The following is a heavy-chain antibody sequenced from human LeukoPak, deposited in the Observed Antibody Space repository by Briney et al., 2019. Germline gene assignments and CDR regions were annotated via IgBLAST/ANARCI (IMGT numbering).Heavy chain of an antibody. J-gene: IGHJ6*02. D-gene: IGHD1-26*01. V-gene: IGHV3-15*01. CDR2: IKSKTDGGTT. CDR3: TTAGGSYYHYYYYGMDV. CDR1: GFTFSNAW. Sequence: GGSLRLSCAASGFTFSNAWMSWARQAPGKGLEWVGRIKSKTDGGTTDYAAPVKGRFTISRDDSKNTLYLQMNSLKTEDTAVYYCTTAGGSYYHYYYYGMDVWGQGTTVTVSS.